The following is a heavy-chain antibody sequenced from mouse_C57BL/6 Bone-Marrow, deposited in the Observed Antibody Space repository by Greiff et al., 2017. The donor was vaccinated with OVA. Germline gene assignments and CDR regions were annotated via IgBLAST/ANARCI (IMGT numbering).Heavy chain of an antibody. D-gene: IGHD2-5*01. J-gene: IGHJ4*01. V-gene: IGHV5-6*02. CDR3: ARDADSNYYYSIDY. CDR1: GFTFSSYG. Sequence: EVKVEESGGDLVKPGGSLKLSCAASGFTFSSYGMSWVRQTPDKRLEWVATINSGGSYTYYPDNVKGRFTISRDNAKNTLYMQMSSLKSEDTSMYYCARDADSNYYYSIDYWGQGTSVTVSS. CDR2: INSGGSYT.